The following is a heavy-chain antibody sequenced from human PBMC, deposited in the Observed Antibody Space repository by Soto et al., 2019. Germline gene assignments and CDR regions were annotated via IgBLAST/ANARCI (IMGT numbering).Heavy chain of an antibody. CDR3: AKDSVVGATWGMNWFDP. V-gene: IGHV3-30*18. D-gene: IGHD1-26*01. CDR2: ISYDGGNK. J-gene: IGHJ5*02. Sequence: QVQLVESGGGVVQPGRSLRLSCAASGFTFSSYGMHWVRQAPGKGLEWVAVISYDGGNKYYADSVKGRFTISRDNSXNXXYLQMNSLRAEDTAVYYCAKDSVVGATWGMNWFDPWGQGTLVTVSS. CDR1: GFTFSSYG.